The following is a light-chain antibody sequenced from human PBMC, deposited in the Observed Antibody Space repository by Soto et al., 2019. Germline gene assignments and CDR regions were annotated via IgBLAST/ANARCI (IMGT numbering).Light chain of an antibody. J-gene: IGLJ3*02. CDR2: EDN. V-gene: IGLV6-57*03. Sequence: FMLTQPHSGSESPGKTVTISCTRSSGSIASNYVQWYQQRPGSAPTTVIYEDNQRPSWFPDRFSGSIDSSSNSASLSISGLKTEDEADYYCQSYDSSKHWVFGGGTKLTVL. CDR1: SGSIASNY. CDR3: QSYDSSKHWV.